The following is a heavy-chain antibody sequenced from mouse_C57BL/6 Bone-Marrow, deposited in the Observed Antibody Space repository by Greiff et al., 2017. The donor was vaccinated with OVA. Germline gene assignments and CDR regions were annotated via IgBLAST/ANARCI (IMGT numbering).Heavy chain of an antibody. CDR3: ARGATEA. V-gene: IGHV5-4*03. D-gene: IGHD1-1*01. CDR1: GFTFSSSA. Sequence: EVNVVEPGGGLVKPGGSLKLSCAASGFTFSSSAMSWVRQPPEKRLEWVATISDGGSYTNYPDNVKGRFTISRDNAKSNLYLQMSHLKSEDTAMYYCARGATEAWGQGTLVTVSA. CDR2: ISDGGSYT. J-gene: IGHJ3*01.